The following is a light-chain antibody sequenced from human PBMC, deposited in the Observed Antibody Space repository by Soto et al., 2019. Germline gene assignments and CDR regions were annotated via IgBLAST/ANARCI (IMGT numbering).Light chain of an antibody. J-gene: IGLJ2*01. V-gene: IGLV1-40*01. CDR3: QSYGSRLSGVV. Sequence: QSVLTPPPSVSGAPGQRVTIPCTGSSSNIGAGYDVHWYQQLPGTAPKLLIYGSSNRPSGVPDRVSGSKSGTSASLAITGLQAEDEADYYCQSYGSRLSGVVFGGGTKLTVL. CDR1: SSNIGAGYD. CDR2: GSS.